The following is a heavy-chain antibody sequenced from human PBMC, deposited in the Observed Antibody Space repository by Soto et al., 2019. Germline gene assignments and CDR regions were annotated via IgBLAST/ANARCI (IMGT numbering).Heavy chain of an antibody. CDR1: GFTFTRYA. CDR2: ISGSGGST. J-gene: IGHJ6*02. Sequence: GGSLRLSCVASGFTFTRYAMSWVRQAPGKGLEWVSDISGSGGSTYYADSVKGRFTISRDNSKNTLYLQMNSLRAEDTAVYYCAKDRGDFWSGYYTGFYGYYGMDVWGQGTTVTVSS. V-gene: IGHV3-23*01. CDR3: AKDRGDFWSGYYTGFYGYYGMDV. D-gene: IGHD3-3*01.